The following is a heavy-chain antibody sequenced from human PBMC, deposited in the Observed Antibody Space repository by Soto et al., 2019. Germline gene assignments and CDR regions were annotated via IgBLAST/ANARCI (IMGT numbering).Heavy chain of an antibody. D-gene: IGHD1-1*01. Sequence: DVQLVESGGGLIQPGESLRLSCAASGFTISGKKYVAWVRQAPGKGLEWVSALYDLDGSFYAASVKGRFTTSSDSSKTTVYLRMYDLRPDDTAVYYCATWHEREHAYDVWGQGTTVTVSS. J-gene: IGHJ3*01. CDR2: LYDLDGS. CDR1: GFTISGKKY. V-gene: IGHV3-53*01. CDR3: ATWHEREHAYDV.